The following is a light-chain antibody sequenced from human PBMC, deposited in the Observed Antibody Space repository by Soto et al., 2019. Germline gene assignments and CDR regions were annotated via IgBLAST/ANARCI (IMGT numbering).Light chain of an antibody. J-gene: IGKJ1*01. CDR1: QSISSSF. CDR3: QQYDTSPWT. V-gene: IGKV3-20*01. Sequence: EIVLTQSPVTLSLSPGERATLSCRASQSISSSFLAWYQQKPGQAPRLLIYGASSRATGIPDRFSGSGSGTDFTLTISRLEPEDFAVYHYQQYDTSPWTFGQGTKVDIK. CDR2: GAS.